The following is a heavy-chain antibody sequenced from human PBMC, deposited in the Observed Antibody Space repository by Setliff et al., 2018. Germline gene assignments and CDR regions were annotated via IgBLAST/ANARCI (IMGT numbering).Heavy chain of an antibody. Sequence: ASVKVSCKASGYTFPSYGISWVRQAPGQGLEWMGWISAYNGYIIYEQKFQGRVTMTTDTSTTTVYMEVASLRSDDTAVYYCVRGPGPSVVVAMPFDRWGQGTLVTVSS. CDR3: VRGPGPSVVVAMPFDR. CDR1: GYTFPSYG. V-gene: IGHV1-18*01. D-gene: IGHD5-12*01. J-gene: IGHJ4*02. CDR2: ISAYNGYI.